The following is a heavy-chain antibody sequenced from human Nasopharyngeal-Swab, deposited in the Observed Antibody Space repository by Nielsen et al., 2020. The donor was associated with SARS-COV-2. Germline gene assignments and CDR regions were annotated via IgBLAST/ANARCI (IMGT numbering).Heavy chain of an antibody. D-gene: IGHD2-15*01. J-gene: IGHJ3*01. V-gene: IGHV4-59*13. Sequence: SETLSLTCSVSGGSISSYSWSWIRQPPGKGFEWIGYIQNSGSTNYNPSLKSRVTMSVDMSKNQFSLKLTSVTAADTAVYYCARDKGWHAFDVWGQGTLVTVSS. CDR1: GGSISSYS. CDR3: ARDKGWHAFDV. CDR2: IQNSGST.